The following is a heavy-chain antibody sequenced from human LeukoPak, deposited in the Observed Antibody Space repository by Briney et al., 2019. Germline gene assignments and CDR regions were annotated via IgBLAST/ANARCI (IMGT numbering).Heavy chain of an antibody. Sequence: GESLKISCKGSGYSFISYWIGWVRQMPGKGLEWMGIIYPGDSATRYSPSFQCQVTISVDKSISTAYLQWSGLKASDTAMYYCARHSRVTTRLLDYWGQGTLVTVSS. J-gene: IGHJ4*02. CDR1: GYSFISYW. V-gene: IGHV5-51*01. CDR3: ARHSRVTTRLLDY. D-gene: IGHD2-21*02. CDR2: IYPGDSAT.